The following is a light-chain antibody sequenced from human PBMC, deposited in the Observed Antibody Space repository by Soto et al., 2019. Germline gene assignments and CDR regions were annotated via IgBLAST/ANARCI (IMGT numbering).Light chain of an antibody. Sequence: SYELTQPPSVSVAPGQTARITCGGNNIGSKSVHWYQQKPGQAPVLVVYDDTDRPSGIPERFCDSNSGNTATLSISRVEAGDEADCYCQVWDSSSDHLYVFGTGTKVTVL. CDR1: NIGSKS. CDR2: DDT. V-gene: IGLV3-21*02. CDR3: QVWDSSSDHLYV. J-gene: IGLJ1*01.